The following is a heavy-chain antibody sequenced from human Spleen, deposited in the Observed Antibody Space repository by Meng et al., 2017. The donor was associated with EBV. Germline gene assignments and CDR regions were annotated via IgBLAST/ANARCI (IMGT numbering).Heavy chain of an antibody. V-gene: IGHV4-39*01. Sequence: LHVQGSGPGLGKLSGTSPPTCPVSGGSISSSSYYWGWIRQPPGKGLEWIGSIYYSGSTYYNPSLKSRVTISVVTSKNQFSLKLSSVTAADTAVYYCARPGYSGYDYGNWFDPWGQGTLVTVSS. CDR1: GGSISSSSYY. D-gene: IGHD5-12*01. J-gene: IGHJ5*02. CDR2: IYYSGST. CDR3: ARPGYSGYDYGNWFDP.